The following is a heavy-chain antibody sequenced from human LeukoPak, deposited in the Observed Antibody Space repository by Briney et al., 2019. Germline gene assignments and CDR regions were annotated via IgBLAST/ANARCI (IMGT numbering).Heavy chain of an antibody. Sequence: PSETLSLTCIVSGGSINSGAYYWNWIRQPAGKGLEWIGLIYTSGTTNYNPSLKSRLTISLDTSKNQFSLKLSSVTAADTAVYYCAREFGAWGQGTLVTVSS. CDR3: AREFGA. V-gene: IGHV4-61*02. CDR1: GGSINSGAYY. D-gene: IGHD3-10*01. CDR2: IYTSGTT. J-gene: IGHJ5*02.